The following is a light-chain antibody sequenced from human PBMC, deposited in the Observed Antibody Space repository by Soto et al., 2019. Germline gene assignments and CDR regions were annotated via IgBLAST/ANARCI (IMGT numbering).Light chain of an antibody. CDR1: QSVGGN. CDR2: DAS. J-gene: IGKJ2*01. CDR3: LQYNNWPLYT. V-gene: IGKV3-15*01. Sequence: EIVMTQSPATLSVSPGERATLSCRASQSVGGNLAWYQQRPGRAPRLLIYDASTRATDIPARFSGSGSGTDFTLTISSLQSEDFALYYCLQYNNWPLYTFGQGTKLEIK.